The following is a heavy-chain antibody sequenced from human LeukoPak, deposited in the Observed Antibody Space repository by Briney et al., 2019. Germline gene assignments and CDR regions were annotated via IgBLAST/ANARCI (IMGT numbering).Heavy chain of an antibody. J-gene: IGHJ4*02. CDR3: ARLGDGDNLRYFDY. CDR2: IYTSGST. V-gene: IGHV4-4*07. CDR1: GGSISSYY. Sequence: SETLSLTCTVSGGSISSYYWSWIRQPAGKGLEWIGRIYTSGSTNHNPSLKSRVTMSVDTSKNQFSLKLSSVTAADTAVYYCARLGDGDNLRYFDYWSQGTLVTVSS. D-gene: IGHD5-24*01.